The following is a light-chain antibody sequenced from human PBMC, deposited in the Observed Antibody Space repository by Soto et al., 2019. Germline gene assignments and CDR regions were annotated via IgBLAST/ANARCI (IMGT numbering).Light chain of an antibody. V-gene: IGLV1-40*01. CDR3: QSYDSSVSGSV. CDR2: GNS. Sequence: QSVLTQTPSVSGAPGQRVTISCTGSSSNIGAGYDVHWYQQLPGTAPKLLIYGNSNRPSGVPDRFSGSKSGTSASLAITGLQSEDEADYYCQSYDSSVSGSVFGGGTKLTVL. J-gene: IGLJ2*01. CDR1: SSNIGAGYD.